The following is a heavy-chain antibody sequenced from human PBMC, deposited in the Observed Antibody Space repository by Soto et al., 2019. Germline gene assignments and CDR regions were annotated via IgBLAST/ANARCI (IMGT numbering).Heavy chain of an antibody. CDR3: AKSPGMYYYDSSGYYHYDY. D-gene: IGHD3-22*01. J-gene: IGHJ4*02. CDR1: GFTFRSYS. Sequence: GGSLRLSCTASGFTFRSYSMNWVRQAPGKGLEWVSSISGSSSSTYYADSVKGRFTISRDNSKNTLYLQMNSLRAEDTAVYYCAKSPGMYYYDSSGYYHYDYWGQGTLVTVSS. V-gene: IGHV3-23*01. CDR2: ISGSSSST.